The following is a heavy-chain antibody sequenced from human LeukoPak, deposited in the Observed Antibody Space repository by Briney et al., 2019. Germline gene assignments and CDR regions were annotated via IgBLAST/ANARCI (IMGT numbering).Heavy chain of an antibody. D-gene: IGHD3-16*01. CDR1: GFTFDDYA. CDR2: ISWDGGST. Sequence: GGSLRLSCAASGFTFDDYAMHWVRQAPGKGLEWVSLISWDGGSTYYADSVKGRFTISRDNSKNSLYLQMNSLRAEDTALYYCAKGFGAGGPRSMDVWGKGTTVTVSS. J-gene: IGHJ6*04. V-gene: IGHV3-43D*04. CDR3: AKGFGAGGPRSMDV.